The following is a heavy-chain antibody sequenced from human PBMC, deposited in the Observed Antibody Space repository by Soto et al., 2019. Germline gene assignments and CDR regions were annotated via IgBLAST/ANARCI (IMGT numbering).Heavy chain of an antibody. V-gene: IGHV1-3*01. CDR3: ARGKMDIEVAGL. D-gene: IGHD6-19*01. J-gene: IGHJ4*02. Sequence: ASVKVSCKASGYTFTSYAMHWVRHAPGQRLEWMGWINASNGNTKYSQKFQGRVTMTRNTSASTAYMELSSLRSDDTAVYYCARGKMDIEVAGLWGQGTLVTVSS. CDR1: GYTFTSYA. CDR2: INASNGNT.